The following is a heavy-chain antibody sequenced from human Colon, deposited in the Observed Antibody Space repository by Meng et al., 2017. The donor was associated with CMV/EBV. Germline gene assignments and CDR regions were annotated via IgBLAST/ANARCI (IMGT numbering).Heavy chain of an antibody. V-gene: IGHV4-61*08. CDR2: IHYSGNT. CDR3: ARDVMLPAPFFDP. J-gene: IGHJ5*02. CDR1: DGSVNSDDAF. D-gene: IGHD2-2*01. Sequence: VSDGSVNSDDAFWSWLRQPPGKGLEWIGYIHYSGNTNYNPSLKSRVTMSIETSKNQFSLTLFSVTAADTAVYYCARDVMLPAPFFDPWGQGTLVTVLL.